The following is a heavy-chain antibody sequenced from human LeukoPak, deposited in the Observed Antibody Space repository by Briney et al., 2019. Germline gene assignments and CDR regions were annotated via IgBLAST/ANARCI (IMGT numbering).Heavy chain of an antibody. CDR1: GFTFSSYA. V-gene: IGHV3-64*01. CDR2: ISSNGGST. CDR3: AVIKSLSY. Sequence: GGSLRLSCAASGFTFSSYAMHWVRQPPGKGLEYVSAISSNGGSTYYANSVKGRFTISRDNSKNTLYLQMGSLRAEDMAVYYCAVIKSLSYWGQGTLVTVSS. D-gene: IGHD3-10*01. J-gene: IGHJ4*02.